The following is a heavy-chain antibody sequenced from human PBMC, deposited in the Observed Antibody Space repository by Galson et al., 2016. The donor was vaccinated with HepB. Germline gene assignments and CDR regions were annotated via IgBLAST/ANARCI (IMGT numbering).Heavy chain of an antibody. CDR1: GFTFSDYY. CDR2: ISSSGSTI. Sequence: SLRLSCAASGFTFSDYYMNWIRQAPGKGLEWVSSISSSGSTIYYADSVKGRFIISRDNAKNSLYLQMYSLRAEDTAVYYCARDRKVLLWFGEPEDYWGQGTLVSVSS. CDR3: ARDRKVLLWFGEPEDY. J-gene: IGHJ4*02. V-gene: IGHV3-11*01. D-gene: IGHD3-10*01.